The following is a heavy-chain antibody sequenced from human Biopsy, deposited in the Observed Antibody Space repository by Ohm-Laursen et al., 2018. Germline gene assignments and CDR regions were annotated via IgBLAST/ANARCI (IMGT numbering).Heavy chain of an antibody. CDR3: ARGRNPVWFGEDLDY. CDR1: GYTFTSYE. Sequence: ASVKVSCKASGYTFTSYEINWVRQATGQGLEWMGWMNPNSGNTGYAQKFQGRVTMARNTSISTAYMEVSSLRSEDTAVYYCARGRNPVWFGEDLDYWGQGTPVTVSS. D-gene: IGHD3-10*01. J-gene: IGHJ4*02. V-gene: IGHV1-8*01. CDR2: MNPNSGNT.